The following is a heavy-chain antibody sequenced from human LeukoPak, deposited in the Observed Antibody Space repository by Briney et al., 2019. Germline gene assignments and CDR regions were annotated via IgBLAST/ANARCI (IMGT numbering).Heavy chain of an antibody. CDR3: ATYRGGTSFDY. J-gene: IGHJ4*02. CDR1: VYTFTDYY. CDR2: MNPNSGGT. V-gene: IGHV1-2*02. D-gene: IGHD6-25*01. Sequence: ASVKVSCKASVYTFTDYYVHWVRQAPGQGVEWMGWMNPNSGGTNYAHSFQGSITMTRETSISTAHMELTRLRSDDTAVFYRATYRGGTSFDYWGQGTLVTVSS.